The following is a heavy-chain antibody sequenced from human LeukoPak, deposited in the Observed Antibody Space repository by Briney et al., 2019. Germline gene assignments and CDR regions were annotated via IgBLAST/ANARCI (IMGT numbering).Heavy chain of an antibody. CDR1: GFSFTSHW. CDR2: IKEDGRLQ. Sequence: AGGSLRLSCAASGFSFTSHWMTWLRQAPGKGLEWVAHIKEDGRLQYYVDSVKGRFTVSRDNAQNSLFLQMHSLRAEDTAVYYCRRVVRGGSWEDYWGQGTLVTVSS. CDR3: RRVVRGGSWEDY. D-gene: IGHD3-16*01. V-gene: IGHV3-7*01. J-gene: IGHJ4*02.